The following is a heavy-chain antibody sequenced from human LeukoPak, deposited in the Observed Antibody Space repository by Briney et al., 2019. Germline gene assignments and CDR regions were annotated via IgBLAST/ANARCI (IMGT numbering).Heavy chain of an antibody. CDR3: ARDGRGRDDY. J-gene: IGHJ4*02. V-gene: IGHV4-39*07. CDR2: IYYSGST. Sequence: SETLSLTCTVSGGSISSSSYYWGWIRQPPGKGLEWIGSIYYSGSTYYNPSLKSRVTISVDTSKNQFSLKLSSVTAADTAVYYCARDGRGRDDYWGQGTLVTVSS. CDR1: GGSISSSSYY.